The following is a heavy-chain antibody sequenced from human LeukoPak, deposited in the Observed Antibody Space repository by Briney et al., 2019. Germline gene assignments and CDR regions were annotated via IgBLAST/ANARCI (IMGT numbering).Heavy chain of an antibody. V-gene: IGHV3-74*01. Sequence: GGSLRLSCAASGFTFSTYWMHWVRHAPGKGLVWVSRINSDGSSTSYADSVKGRFTISRDNAKNTLYLQMNSLRAEDTAVYYCARGGVYSSSAPDYWGQGTLVTVSS. CDR3: ARGGVYSSSAPDY. CDR1: GFTFSTYW. J-gene: IGHJ4*02. CDR2: INSDGSST. D-gene: IGHD6-6*01.